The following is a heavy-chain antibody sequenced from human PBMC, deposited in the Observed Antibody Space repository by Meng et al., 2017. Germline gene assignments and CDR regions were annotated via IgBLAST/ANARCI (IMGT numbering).Heavy chain of an antibody. V-gene: IGHV1-18*01. CDR3: ARAQYGGNSQDYWYFDL. J-gene: IGHJ2*01. D-gene: IGHD4-23*01. Sequence: ASVKVSSKASGYTFTSYGISWVRQAPGQGLEWMGWISAYNGNTNYAQKLQGRVTMTTDTSTSTAYMELRSLRSDDTAVYYCARAQYGGNSQDYWYFDLWGRGTLVTVSS. CDR1: GYTFTSYG. CDR2: ISAYNGNT.